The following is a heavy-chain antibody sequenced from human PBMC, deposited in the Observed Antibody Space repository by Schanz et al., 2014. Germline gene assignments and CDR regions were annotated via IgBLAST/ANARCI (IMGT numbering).Heavy chain of an antibody. Sequence: EVLLVDSGGGLVKPGGSLRLSCAVSGLTFSSAWMGWVRQAPGKGLEWVGRLKSKTDGGTTDYAAPVKGRFTISRDDSKNTLYLQMNFLKTEDTAVYFCTTDRGITVRPLFDYWGHGTLVTVAS. D-gene: IGHD6-6*01. V-gene: IGHV3-15*01. J-gene: IGHJ4*01. CDR2: LKSKTDGGTT. CDR3: TTDRGITVRPLFDY. CDR1: GLTFSSAW.